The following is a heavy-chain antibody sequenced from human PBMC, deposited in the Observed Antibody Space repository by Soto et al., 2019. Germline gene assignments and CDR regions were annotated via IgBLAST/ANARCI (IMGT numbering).Heavy chain of an antibody. CDR3: TSGREYDNSGWTPLDF. V-gene: IGHV3-15*05. Sequence: GGSLRLSCEASGFTFSNAWMTWVRQAPGKGLEWVGRIKSKTYGGTTDYAAPVKGRFTISRDDSKNTLYLQMISLHTEDTAVYYCTSGREYDNSGWTPLDFWGQGALVTVSS. CDR1: GFTFSNAW. CDR2: IKSKTYGGTT. D-gene: IGHD3-22*01. J-gene: IGHJ4*02.